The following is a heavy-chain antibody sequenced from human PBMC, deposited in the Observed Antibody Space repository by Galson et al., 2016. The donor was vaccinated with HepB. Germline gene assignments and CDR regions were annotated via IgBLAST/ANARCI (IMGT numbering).Heavy chain of an antibody. V-gene: IGHV3-74*01. D-gene: IGHD3-10*01. CDR1: GFTFDDYA. Sequence: SLRLSCAASGFTFDDYAMHWVRQAPGKGLEWVSRINIDGNSITYADSVKGRFAISRDNAKNTVHLQMNSLRAEDTAVYYCTRDYYGSLDHWGQGTLVTVSS. J-gene: IGHJ4*02. CDR2: INIDGNSI. CDR3: TRDYYGSLDH.